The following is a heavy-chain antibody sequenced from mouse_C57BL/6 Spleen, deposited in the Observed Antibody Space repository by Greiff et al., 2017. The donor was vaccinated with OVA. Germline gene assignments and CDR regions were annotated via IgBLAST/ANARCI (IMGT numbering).Heavy chain of an antibody. D-gene: IGHD2-2*01. CDR1: GYAFSSYW. J-gene: IGHJ4*01. CDR2: IYPGDGDT. CDR3: AYGYGTVYAMDY. Sequence: VQLQQSGAELVKPGASVKISCKASGYAFSSYWMNWVKQRPGQGLEWIGQIYPGDGDTNYNGKFKGKATLTADKSSSTAYMQLSSLTSEDSAVYFCAYGYGTVYAMDYWGQGTSVTVSS. V-gene: IGHV1-80*01.